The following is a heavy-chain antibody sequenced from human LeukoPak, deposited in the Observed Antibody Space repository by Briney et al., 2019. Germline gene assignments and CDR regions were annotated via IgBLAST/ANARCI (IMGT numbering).Heavy chain of an antibody. Sequence: PGRSLRLSCAASGFTFSSYGMHWVREAPGQGLEWVEVISYDGSNKYYADSVKGRFTISRDNSKNTLYLQMNSLRAEDTAVYYCAKESRASSSWYVATGNYFDYWGQGTLVTVSS. V-gene: IGHV3-30*18. CDR3: AKESRASSSWYVATGNYFDY. J-gene: IGHJ4*02. CDR2: ISYDGSNK. CDR1: GFTFSSYG. D-gene: IGHD6-13*01.